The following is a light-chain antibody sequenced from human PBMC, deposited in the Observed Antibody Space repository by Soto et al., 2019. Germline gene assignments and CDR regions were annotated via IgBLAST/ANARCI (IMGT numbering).Light chain of an antibody. CDR1: QSISSY. J-gene: IGKJ4*01. V-gene: IGKV1-39*01. Sequence: DMQMTQSPSSLSASVGDRVTITCRASQSISSYLNWDQQKPGKAPKLLLYAASSLQSGVPSRFSGSGSGTDFTLTISSLQPEEFATYYCQQSYSTPRTFGGGNKVEIK. CDR3: QQSYSTPRT. CDR2: AAS.